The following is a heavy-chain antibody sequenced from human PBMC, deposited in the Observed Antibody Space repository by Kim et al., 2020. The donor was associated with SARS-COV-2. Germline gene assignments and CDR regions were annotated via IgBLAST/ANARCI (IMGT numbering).Heavy chain of an antibody. CDR2: IYDSGTT. CDR3: ARGFNWVNDY. Sequence: SETLSLTCTVSGGSLSNYYWSWLRQPPGKGLEGIGYIYDSGTTNYNPSLKSRVTVSVDTSKNQFSLEFTSVTAADTAVYYCARGFNWVNDYWGQGTLVTVSS. V-gene: IGHV4-59*13. D-gene: IGHD1-20*01. J-gene: IGHJ4*02. CDR1: GGSLSNYY.